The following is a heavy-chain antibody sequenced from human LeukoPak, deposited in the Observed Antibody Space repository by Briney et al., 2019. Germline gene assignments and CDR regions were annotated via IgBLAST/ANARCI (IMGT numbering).Heavy chain of an antibody. V-gene: IGHV4-59*12. J-gene: IGHJ3*02. CDR1: GGSITSSY. D-gene: IGHD6-6*01. CDR3: ARDLGSSSAAFDI. CDR2: IYYSGIT. Sequence: PSETLSLTCSVSGGSITSSYWSWIRQPPGKGLEWIGYIYYSGITYYNPSLKSRVTISVDTSKNQFSLKLSSVTAADTAVYYCARDLGSSSAAFDIWGQGTMVTVSS.